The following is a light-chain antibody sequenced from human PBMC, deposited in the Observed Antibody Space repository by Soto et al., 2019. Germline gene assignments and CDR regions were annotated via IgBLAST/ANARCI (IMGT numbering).Light chain of an antibody. CDR3: QQANSFPWT. CDR2: AAS. Sequence: DIQMTQSQSFVSASVGDSVTITCRASQSISSWLAWYQQKPGKAPSLLIYAASTLQSGVPARFSGSGSGTEFTLTISSLQPEDFATYLCQQANSFPWTFGPGTKVELQ. V-gene: IGKV1D-12*01. CDR1: QSISSW. J-gene: IGKJ1*01.